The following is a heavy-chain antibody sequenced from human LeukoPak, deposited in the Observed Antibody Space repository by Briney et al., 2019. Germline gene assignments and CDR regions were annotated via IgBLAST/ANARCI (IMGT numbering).Heavy chain of an antibody. CDR2: IKQDGSEK. CDR3: ARDAHSNEELRYFDWLYYYYYGMDV. V-gene: IGHV3-7*01. J-gene: IGHJ6*02. D-gene: IGHD3-9*01. Sequence: GGSLRLSCAASGFTFSSYWMSWVRQAPGRGLEWVANIKQDGSEKYYVDSVKGRFTISRDNAKNSLYLQMNSLRAEDTAVHYCARDAHSNEELRYFDWLYYYYYGMDVWGQGTTVTVSS. CDR1: GFTFSSYW.